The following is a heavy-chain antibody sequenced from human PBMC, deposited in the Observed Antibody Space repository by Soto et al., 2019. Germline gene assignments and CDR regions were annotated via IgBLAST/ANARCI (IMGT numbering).Heavy chain of an antibody. D-gene: IGHD3-10*01. J-gene: IGHJ6*02. CDR3: AREAGAWFGELYYYYGMDV. CDR1: GGSISSSSYY. V-gene: IGHV4-39*07. CDR2: IYYSGST. Sequence: SETPSLTCTVSGGSISSSSYYWGWIRQPPGKGLEWIGSIYYSGSTYYNPSLKSRVTISVDTSKNQFSLKLSSVTAADTAVYYCAREAGAWFGELYYYYGMDVWGQGTTVTVSS.